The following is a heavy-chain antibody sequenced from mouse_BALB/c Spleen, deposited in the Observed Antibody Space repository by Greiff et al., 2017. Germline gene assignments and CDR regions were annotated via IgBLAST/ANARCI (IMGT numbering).Heavy chain of an antibody. CDR1: GYTFTSYY. V-gene: IGHV1S81*02. CDR3: AKEGIYYDDDGDPSYAMDY. J-gene: IGHJ4*01. Sequence: QVQLQQSGAELVKPGASVKLSCKASGYTFTSYYMYWVKQRPGQGLEWIGEINPSNGGTNFNEKFKSKATLTVDKASSTAYMQLSSLTSEDSAVYYCAKEGIYYDDDGDPSYAMDYWGQGTSVTVSS. CDR2: INPSNGGT. D-gene: IGHD2-4*01.